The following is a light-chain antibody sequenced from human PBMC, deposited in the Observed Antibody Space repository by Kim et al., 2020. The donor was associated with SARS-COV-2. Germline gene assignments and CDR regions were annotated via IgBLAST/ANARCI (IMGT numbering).Light chain of an antibody. CDR3: QSYNRDNVL. CDR2: EDD. Sequence: GQTVTISCTRSSGSIDDNYVQWYQQRPGGVPTTVIYEDDQGPSGVSDRFSGSIDNSSNSASLTISGLRTEDEADYYCQSYNRDNVLFGGGTQLTVL. CDR1: SGSIDDNY. J-gene: IGLJ2*01. V-gene: IGLV6-57*03.